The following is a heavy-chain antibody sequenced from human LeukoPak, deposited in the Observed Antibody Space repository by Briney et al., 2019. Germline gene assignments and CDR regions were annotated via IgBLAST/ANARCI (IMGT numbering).Heavy chain of an antibody. J-gene: IGHJ4*02. D-gene: IGHD3-22*01. CDR2: IIPIFGTA. Sequence: ASVKVSCKASGYTFTGYYMHWVRQAPGQGLEWMGGIIPIFGTANYAQKFQGRVTITADESTSTAYMELSSLRSEDTAVYYCARFSPEYYYDSSGYYRFDYWGQGTLVTVSS. CDR1: GYTFTGYY. V-gene: IGHV1-69*13. CDR3: ARFSPEYYYDSSGYYRFDY.